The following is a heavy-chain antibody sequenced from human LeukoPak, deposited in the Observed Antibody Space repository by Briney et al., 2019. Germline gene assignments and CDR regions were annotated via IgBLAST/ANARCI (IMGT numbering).Heavy chain of an antibody. CDR2: MHHSGRT. Sequence: PSETLSLTCAISGASISSTNWWIWVRQPPRKGLEWIGEMHHSGRTNYNPSLKSRITISVDKSKNQVFLRLNSVAAADTALYYCARAQEGCSRASCYLEPWGQGTLVTVSS. J-gene: IGHJ5*02. V-gene: IGHV4-4*02. CDR1: GASISSTNW. D-gene: IGHD2-2*01. CDR3: ARAQEGCSRASCYLEP.